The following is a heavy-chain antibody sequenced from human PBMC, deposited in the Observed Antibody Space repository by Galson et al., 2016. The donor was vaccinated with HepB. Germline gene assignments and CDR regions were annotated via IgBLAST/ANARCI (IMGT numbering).Heavy chain of an antibody. D-gene: IGHD1-26*01. CDR1: GFTFNNYD. CDR2: ITRSGGTT. Sequence: SLRLSCAASGFTFNNYDMHWFRQAPGKGLEWVSYITRSGGTTLYADSVKGRFTISGDNAKNSLYLQMNSLRDEDTAVYYCARDVRGSEDYWGQGTLVTVSS. CDR3: ARDVRGSEDY. V-gene: IGHV3-48*02. J-gene: IGHJ4*02.